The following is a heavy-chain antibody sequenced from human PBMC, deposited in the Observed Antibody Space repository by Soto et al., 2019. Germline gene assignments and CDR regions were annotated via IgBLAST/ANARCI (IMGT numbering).Heavy chain of an antibody. CDR3: ARAYSPGLFDP. D-gene: IGHD2-15*01. CDR1: GYTFTSYG. Sequence: QVQLVQSGAEVKKPGASVKVSCKASGYTFTSYGISWVRQAPGQGLEWMGWISANNGNTKYAQNFQGRVTMTTDTSTSTAYRELRTLSSDDTAVYCCARAYSPGLFDPWGQGTLVPVSS. V-gene: IGHV1-18*01. J-gene: IGHJ5*02. CDR2: ISANNGNT.